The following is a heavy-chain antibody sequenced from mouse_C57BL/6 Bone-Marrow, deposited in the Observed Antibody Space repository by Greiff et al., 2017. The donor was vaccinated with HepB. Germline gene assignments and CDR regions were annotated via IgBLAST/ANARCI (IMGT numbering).Heavy chain of an antibody. D-gene: IGHD1-1*01. CDR3: ARERYGSSYFYAMDY. CDR1: GYSITSGYY. Sequence: EVKVEESGPGLVKPSQSLSLTCSVTGYSITSGYYWNWIRQFPGNKLEWMGYISYDGSNNYNPSLKNRISITRDTSKNQFFLKLNSVTTEDTATYYCARERYGSSYFYAMDYWGQGTSVTVSS. J-gene: IGHJ4*01. CDR2: ISYDGSN. V-gene: IGHV3-6*01.